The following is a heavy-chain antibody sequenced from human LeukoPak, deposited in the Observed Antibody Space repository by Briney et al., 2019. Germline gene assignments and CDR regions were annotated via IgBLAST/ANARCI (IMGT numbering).Heavy chain of an antibody. Sequence: GGSLRLSCAASGFTFTKYALNWVRQAPGKGPEWVSAIGGRGGSTYYADSVGGRFTISRDNSKDMVYLQMNSLKVEDTATYYCGKEGGAWGQGTKVTVSS. V-gene: IGHV3-23*01. D-gene: IGHD3-16*01. J-gene: IGHJ5*02. CDR3: GKEGGA. CDR2: IGGRGGST. CDR1: GFTFTKYA.